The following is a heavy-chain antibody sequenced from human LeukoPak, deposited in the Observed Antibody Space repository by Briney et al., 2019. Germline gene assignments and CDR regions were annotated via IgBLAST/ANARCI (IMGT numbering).Heavy chain of an antibody. V-gene: IGHV3-53*01. CDR2: IYSGGST. Sequence: GSLRLSCAASGFTVSSSYMSWVRQAPGKGLEWVSVIYSGGSTYYADSVKGRFTISRDNSKNTLYLQMHSLRAEDTAVYYCARGRGAVAGDTLDIWGQGTMVTVSS. J-gene: IGHJ3*02. CDR1: GFTVSSSY. D-gene: IGHD6-19*01. CDR3: ARGRGAVAGDTLDI.